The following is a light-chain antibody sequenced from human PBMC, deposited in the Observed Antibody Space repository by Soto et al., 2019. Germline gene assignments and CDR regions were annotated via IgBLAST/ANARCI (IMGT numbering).Light chain of an antibody. CDR1: SSDVGGYNY. V-gene: IGLV2-14*01. J-gene: IGLJ2*01. Sequence: QSALTQPASVSGSPGQSITISCTGTSSDVGGYNYVSWYQQHPGKAPKLMIYDVSNRPSGVSNRLSGSKSGNTASLTISGLQAEDEADYYCSSYTSRSTLDVVFGVGTKLTVL. CDR3: SSYTSRSTLDVV. CDR2: DVS.